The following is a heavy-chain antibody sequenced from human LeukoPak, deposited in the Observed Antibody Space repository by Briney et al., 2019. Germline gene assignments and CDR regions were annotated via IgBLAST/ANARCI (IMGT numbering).Heavy chain of an antibody. Sequence: GRSLRLSCAASGFTVSSNYMSWVRQAPGKGLEWVSVIYSGGSTYYADSVKGRFTISRDNSKNTLYLQMNSLRAEDTAVYYCARVAPPYYYDSSGYYHLDYWGQGTLVTVSS. D-gene: IGHD3-22*01. V-gene: IGHV3-53*01. CDR2: IYSGGST. J-gene: IGHJ4*02. CDR3: ARVAPPYYYDSSGYYHLDY. CDR1: GFTVSSNY.